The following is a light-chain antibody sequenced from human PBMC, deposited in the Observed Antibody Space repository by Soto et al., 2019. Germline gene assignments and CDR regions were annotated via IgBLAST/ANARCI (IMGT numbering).Light chain of an antibody. Sequence: DIQMTQSPPTLSASVGDRVTITCRASQSISSWLAWYQQKPGKPPKLLIYDASSLESGVPSRFSGSGSGTEFTLTISSLQPDDFATYYCQQYNSYPWAFGQGTKVDIK. V-gene: IGKV1-5*01. CDR3: QQYNSYPWA. CDR1: QSISSW. CDR2: DAS. J-gene: IGKJ1*01.